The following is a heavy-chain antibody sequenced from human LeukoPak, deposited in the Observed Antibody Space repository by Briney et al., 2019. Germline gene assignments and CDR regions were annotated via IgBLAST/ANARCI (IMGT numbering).Heavy chain of an antibody. CDR3: ARYGTVYSFDT. CDR1: GDSIIVSTYD. V-gene: IGHV4-39*01. J-gene: IGHJ4*02. CDR2: VFHNGDT. Sequence: SETLSLTCTVSGDSIIVSTYDRGRFRQPDWAWIRQPPGKGLEWIGNVFHNGDTRYNPSLESRVSISVDTSKNQFSLNLNFVTAADTAVYYCARYGTVYSFDTWGQGTLVTVSS. D-gene: IGHD3-9*01.